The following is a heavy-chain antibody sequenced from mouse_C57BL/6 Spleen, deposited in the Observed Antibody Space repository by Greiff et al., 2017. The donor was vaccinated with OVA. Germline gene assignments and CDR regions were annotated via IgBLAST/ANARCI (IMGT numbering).Heavy chain of an antibody. V-gene: IGHV10-1*01. CDR3: VRRCYGSSYYAMDY. J-gene: IGHJ4*01. CDR1: GFSFNTYA. D-gene: IGHD1-1*01. Sequence: EAGGGLVQPKGSLKLSCAASGFSFNTYAMNWVRQAPGKGLEWVARIRSKSNNYATYYADSVKDRFTISRDDSESMLYLQMNNLKTEDTAMYYGVRRCYGSSYYAMDYWGQGTSVTVSS. CDR2: IRSKSNNYAT.